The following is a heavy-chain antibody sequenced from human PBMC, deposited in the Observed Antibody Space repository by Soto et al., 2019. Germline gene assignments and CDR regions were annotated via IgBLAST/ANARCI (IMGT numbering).Heavy chain of an antibody. D-gene: IGHD3-10*01. V-gene: IGHV3-7*03. CDR1: GFSFSSYW. CDR2: INQDATRQ. CDR3: AKVGLFDGNKPITFEF. J-gene: IGHJ4*02. Sequence: PGGSLRLSCAASGFSFSSYWMSWVRQAPGRGLEWVANINQDATRQSYVDSVEGQFSISRDNAKNSLYLQMNSLRVEDTAVYYCAKVGLFDGNKPITFEFWGQGTLVT.